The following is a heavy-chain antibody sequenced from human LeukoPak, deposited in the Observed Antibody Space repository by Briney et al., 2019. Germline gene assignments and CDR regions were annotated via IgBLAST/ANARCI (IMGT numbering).Heavy chain of an antibody. CDR1: GSSLSELS. CDR2: FDVIDSEI. Sequence: VASVNVSCTVSGSSLSELSLYWVRQAPGKGLEWMGGFDVIDSEIFYEQKFQGRVTMTEDSSRDTAYMELRSLTSDDTALYYCAAGRPYSLLDYWGQGTLVTVSS. D-gene: IGHD5-18*01. CDR3: AAGRPYSLLDY. V-gene: IGHV1-24*01. J-gene: IGHJ4*02.